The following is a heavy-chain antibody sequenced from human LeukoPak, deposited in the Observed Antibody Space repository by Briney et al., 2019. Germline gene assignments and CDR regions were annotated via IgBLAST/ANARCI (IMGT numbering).Heavy chain of an antibody. CDR2: ISAYNGNT. CDR1: GYTFTCGG. D-gene: IGHD6-6*01. V-gene: IGHV1-18*01. CDR3: ARHGEYSSSSYPDY. J-gene: IGHJ4*02. Sequence: GASVKVSCKASGYTFTCGGISWMRQAPRQGLEWMGWISAYNGNTNYAQKLQGRVTMTTDTSTSTAYMELRSLRSDDTAGYYCARHGEYSSSSYPDYWGQGTLVTVSS.